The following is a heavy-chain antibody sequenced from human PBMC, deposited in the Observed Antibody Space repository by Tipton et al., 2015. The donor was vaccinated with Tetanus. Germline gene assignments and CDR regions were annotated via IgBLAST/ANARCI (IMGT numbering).Heavy chain of an antibody. CDR2: IYYSGST. J-gene: IGHJ4*02. V-gene: IGHV4-31*02. CDR1: GGSISSGGYY. D-gene: IGHD1-26*01. CDR3: ARDQARGARGWNYFDY. Sequence: LRLSCTVSGGSISSGGYYWSWIRQHPGKGLEWIGDIYYSGSTYYNPSLKSRVSISVDTSKNQFSLKLNSVTAADTVVYYCARDQARGARGWNYFDYWGQGTLVTVSS.